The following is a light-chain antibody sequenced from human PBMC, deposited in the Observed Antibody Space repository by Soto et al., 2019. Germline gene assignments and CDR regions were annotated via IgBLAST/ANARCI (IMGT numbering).Light chain of an antibody. V-gene: IGKV1-39*01. CDR1: QSIGTY. J-gene: IGKJ2*01. Sequence: DIQLTQSPSSLPASVGDRISITCRASQSIGTYLRWYQQKPGKAPKLLIYGASNLQSGVPSRGSGSGSETGFTRTISSLQPDDFATDYGQQSFSAPRTFGLGTKVE. CDR2: GAS. CDR3: QQSFSAPRT.